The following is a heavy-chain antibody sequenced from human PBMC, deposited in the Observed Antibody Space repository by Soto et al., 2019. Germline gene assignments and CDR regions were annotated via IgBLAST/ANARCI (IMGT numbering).Heavy chain of an antibody. D-gene: IGHD3-3*01. CDR3: ARASYYDFWSGLLYYYGMDV. J-gene: IGHJ6*02. V-gene: IGHV1-8*01. CDR2: VNPNSGNT. Sequence: ASVKVSCKASGYTFTSYDINWVRQATGQGLEWMGWVNPNSGNTGYAQKFQGRVTMTRNTSISTAYMELSSLRSEDTAVYYCARASYYDFWSGLLYYYGMDVWGQGTTVTVSS. CDR1: GYTFTSYD.